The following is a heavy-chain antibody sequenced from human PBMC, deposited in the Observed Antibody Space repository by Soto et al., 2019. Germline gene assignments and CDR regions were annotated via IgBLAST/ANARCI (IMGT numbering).Heavy chain of an antibody. CDR2: IYYSGST. D-gene: IGHD5-12*01. V-gene: IGHV4-61*01. J-gene: IGHJ4*02. CDR1: GGSVSSGSYY. CDR3: EREDIVATIDY. Sequence: PSETLSLTCTVSGGSVSSGSYYWSWIRQPPGKGLEWIGYIYYSGSTNYNPSLKSRVTISVDTSKNQFSLKLSSVTAADTAVYYCEREDIVATIDYWGQGTLVTVSS.